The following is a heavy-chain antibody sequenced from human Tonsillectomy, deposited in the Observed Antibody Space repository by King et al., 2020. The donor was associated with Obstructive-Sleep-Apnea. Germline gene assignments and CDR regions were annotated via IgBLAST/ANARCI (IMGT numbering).Heavy chain of an antibody. CDR1: GGSFSGYY. D-gene: IGHD3-9*01. J-gene: IGHJ6*02. CDR3: ARNYDILTGYYTFSYYGMDV. Sequence: VKLQQWGAGLLKPSETLSLTCAVYGGSFSGYYWSWIRQPPGKGLEWIGEINHSGSTNYNPSLKSRVTISVDTSKNQFSLKLSSVTAADTAVYYCARNYDILTGYYTFSYYGMDVWGQGTTVTVSS. CDR2: INHSGST. V-gene: IGHV4-34*01.